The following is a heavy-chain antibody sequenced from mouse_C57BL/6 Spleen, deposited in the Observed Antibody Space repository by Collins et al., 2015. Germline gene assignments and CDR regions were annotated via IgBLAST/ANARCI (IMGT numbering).Heavy chain of an antibody. V-gene: IGHV9-2-1*01. CDR1: GYTFTDYS. CDR3: AKGYDRAMDY. Sequence: QIQLVQSGPELKKPGETVKISCKASGYTFTDYSMHWVKQAPGKGLKWMGWINTETGEPTYADDFKGRFAFSLETSASTAYLQINNLKNEDTATYFCAKGYDRAMDYWGQGTSVTVSS. D-gene: IGHD2-14*01. J-gene: IGHJ4*01. CDR2: INTETGEP.